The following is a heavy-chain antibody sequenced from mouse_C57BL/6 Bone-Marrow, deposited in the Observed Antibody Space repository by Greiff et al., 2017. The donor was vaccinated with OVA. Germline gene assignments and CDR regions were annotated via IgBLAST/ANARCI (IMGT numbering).Heavy chain of an antibody. Sequence: QVQLQQPGAELVKPGASVKLSCKASGYTFTSYWMQWVKQRPGQGLEWIGEIDPSDSYTNYNQKFKGKATLTVDTSSSTAYMQLSSLTSEDSAVYYCARRGYDERLAYWGQGTLVTVSA. D-gene: IGHD2-2*01. CDR1: GYTFTSYW. J-gene: IGHJ3*01. CDR3: ARRGYDERLAY. CDR2: IDPSDSYT. V-gene: IGHV1-50*01.